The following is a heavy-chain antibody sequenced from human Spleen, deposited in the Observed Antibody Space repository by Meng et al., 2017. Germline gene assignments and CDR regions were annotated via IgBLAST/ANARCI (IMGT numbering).Heavy chain of an antibody. Sequence: QVQLVQSGAEVKKPGASVKVSCKASGYTFTDFFLHWVRQAPGQGLEWLGTINCYTSGTAYARKFQGRITLTRDTSTTTVYMDLGSLGSDDTAFYYCAREKSPGHFDYFGQGILVTVSS. CDR3: AREKSPGHFDY. CDR2: INCYTSGT. CDR1: GYTFTDFF. J-gene: IGHJ4*02. V-gene: IGHV1-46*01.